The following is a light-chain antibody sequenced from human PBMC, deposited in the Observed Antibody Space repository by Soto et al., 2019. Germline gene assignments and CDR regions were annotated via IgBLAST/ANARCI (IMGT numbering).Light chain of an antibody. CDR1: QDISNY. J-gene: IGKJ4*01. CDR2: AAS. Sequence: DIQMTQSPSSLSASVGDRVTITCRTSQDISNYLAWYQQKPGKVPKLLIYAASTLQSGVPSRFSGGGSGTDFSLTISRLQPEDVATYYWQKYHSAPHTFGGGTKVEIQ. CDR3: QKYHSAPHT. V-gene: IGKV1-27*01.